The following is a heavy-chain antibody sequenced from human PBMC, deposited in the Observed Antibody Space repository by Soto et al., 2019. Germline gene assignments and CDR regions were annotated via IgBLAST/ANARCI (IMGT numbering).Heavy chain of an antibody. CDR2: ISYDGSNK. J-gene: IGHJ4*02. CDR1: GFTFSSYA. V-gene: IGHV3-30-3*01. Sequence: QVQLMESVGGVVQPGRSLRLSCAASGFTFSSYAMHWVSQAPGKGLEWVAVISYDGSNKYYADSVKGRFTISRDNSKNTLYLQMNSLRAEDTAVYYCARRIQPYYFDYWGQGTLVTVSS. D-gene: IGHD5-18*01. CDR3: ARRIQPYYFDY.